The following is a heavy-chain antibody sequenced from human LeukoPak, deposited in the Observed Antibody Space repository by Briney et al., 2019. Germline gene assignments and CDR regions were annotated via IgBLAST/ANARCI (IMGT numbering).Heavy chain of an antibody. D-gene: IGHD3-10*01. V-gene: IGHV4-4*07. Sequence: SETLSLTCSVSGGSISSYYWNWIRQPAGKGLEWIGRLYISGSTDYNPSLKSRVTMSVDTSKNQFSLKLSSVTAADTAVYYCARDLSGSLHFDYWGQGTLVTVSS. J-gene: IGHJ4*02. CDR1: GGSISSYY. CDR2: LYISGST. CDR3: ARDLSGSLHFDY.